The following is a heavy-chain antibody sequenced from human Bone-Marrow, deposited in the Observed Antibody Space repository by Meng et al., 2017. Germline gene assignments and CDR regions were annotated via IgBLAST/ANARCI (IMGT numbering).Heavy chain of an antibody. Sequence: QVQLQESGPGLLKPSETLSLTCAVYGGSFSGYYWSWIRQPPGKGLEWIGEINHSGSTNYNPSLKSRVTMSVDTSKNQFSLKLSSVTAADTAVYYYARDCSSSSCSLDYWGQGTLVTVSS. CDR2: INHSGST. CDR3: ARDCSSSSCSLDY. J-gene: IGHJ4*02. D-gene: IGHD2-2*01. CDR1: GGSFSGYY. V-gene: IGHV4-34*01.